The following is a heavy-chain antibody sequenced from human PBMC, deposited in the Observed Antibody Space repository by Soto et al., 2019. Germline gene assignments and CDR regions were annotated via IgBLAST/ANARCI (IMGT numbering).Heavy chain of an antibody. J-gene: IGHJ6*02. CDR1: GDSISSGGFY. Sequence: TCTVSGDSISSGGFYWIWIRQLPEKGLEWIAYIFPSGSTSYNPSLRSRVSISADTSKNQLSLSLTSVTVADTAVYYCARVSGSYYYGMDVWGQRTTVTVSS. CDR3: ARVSGSYYYGMDV. V-gene: IGHV4-31*03. D-gene: IGHD1-26*01. CDR2: IFPSGST.